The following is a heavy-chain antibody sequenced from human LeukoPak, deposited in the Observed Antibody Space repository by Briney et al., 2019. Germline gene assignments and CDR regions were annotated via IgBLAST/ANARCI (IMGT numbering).Heavy chain of an antibody. CDR3: ARGRRIFGVVIQNWFDP. J-gene: IGHJ5*02. Sequence: ASVKVSCKASGYTFTSYDINWVRQATGQGPEWMGWMNPNSGNTGYAQKFQGRVTMTRNTSISTAYMGLSSLRSEDTAVYYCARGRRIFGVVIQNWFDPWGQGTLVTVSS. V-gene: IGHV1-8*01. CDR2: MNPNSGNT. D-gene: IGHD3-3*02. CDR1: GYTFTSYD.